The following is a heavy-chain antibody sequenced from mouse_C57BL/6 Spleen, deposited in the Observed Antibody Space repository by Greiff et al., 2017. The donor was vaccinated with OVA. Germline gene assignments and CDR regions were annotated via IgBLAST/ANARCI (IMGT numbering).Heavy chain of an antibody. D-gene: IGHD1-1*01. CDR2: IHPNSGST. CDR3: ARSAYYGSSLYYYAMDY. J-gene: IGHJ4*01. Sequence: QVQLQQPGAELVKPGASVKLSCKASGYTFTSYWMHWVKQRPGQGLEWIGMIHPNSGSTNYNEKFKSKATLTVDKSSSTAYMQLSSLTSEDSAVYYCARSAYYGSSLYYYAMDYWGQGTSVTVSS. CDR1: GYTFTSYW. V-gene: IGHV1-64*01.